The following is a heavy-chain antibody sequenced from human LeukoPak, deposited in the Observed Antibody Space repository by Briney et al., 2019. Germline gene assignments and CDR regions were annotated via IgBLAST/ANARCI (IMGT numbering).Heavy chain of an antibody. D-gene: IGHD2-2*02. CDR3: ARGLYSNYYYYMDV. CDR1: GASISNYY. J-gene: IGHJ6*03. CDR2: IYTSGST. V-gene: IGHV4-4*07. Sequence: PSETLSLTCTVSGASISNYYWSWIRQPAGKGLEWIGRIYTSGSTNYNPSLKSRVTMSVDTSKNQFSLKLSSVTAADTAVYYCARGLYSNYYYYMDVWGKGTTVTVSS.